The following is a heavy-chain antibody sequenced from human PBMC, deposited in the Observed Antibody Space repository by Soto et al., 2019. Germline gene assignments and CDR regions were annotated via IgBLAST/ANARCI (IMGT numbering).Heavy chain of an antibody. Sequence: QVQLVESGGGVVQPGRSLRLSCAASGFTFSSYAMHWVRQAPGKGLEWVAVISYDGSNKYYADSVKGRFTISRDNSKNTLYLQMNSLRAEDTAVYYCARDHEYYYDSSSDYWGQGTLVTVSS. V-gene: IGHV3-30-3*01. CDR3: ARDHEYYYDSSSDY. J-gene: IGHJ4*02. CDR2: ISYDGSNK. CDR1: GFTFSSYA. D-gene: IGHD3-22*01.